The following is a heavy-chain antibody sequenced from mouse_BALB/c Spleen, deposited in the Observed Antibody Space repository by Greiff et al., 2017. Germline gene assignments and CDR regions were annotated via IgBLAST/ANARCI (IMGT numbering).Heavy chain of an antibody. V-gene: IGHV1-18*01. CDR2: INPNNGGT. CDR3: AREGIYYGYLYAMDY. J-gene: IGHJ4*01. D-gene: IGHD2-2*01. Sequence: EVKLVESGPELVKPGASVKISCKTSGYTFTEYTMHWVKQSHGKSLEWIGGINPNNGGTSYNQKFKGKATLTVDKSSSTAYMELRSLTSEDSAVYYCAREGIYYGYLYAMDYWGQGTSVTVSS. CDR1: GYTFTEYT.